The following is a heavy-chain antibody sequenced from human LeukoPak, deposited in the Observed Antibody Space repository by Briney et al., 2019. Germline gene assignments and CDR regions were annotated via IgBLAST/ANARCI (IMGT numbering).Heavy chain of an antibody. CDR2: FYYSGDTY. J-gene: IGHJ4*02. V-gene: IGHV4-39*07. D-gene: IGHD6-19*01. Sequence: PSETLSLTCTVSGGSISSSSYYWGWIRQPPGKGLEWIGSFYYSGDTYYYNPSLKSRVTLSVDTSKSQFSLKLSSVTAADTAVYYCARGCKRYSSGWYLESRTGFDYWGQGTLVTVSS. CDR3: ARGCKRYSSGWYLESRTGFDY. CDR1: GGSISSSSYY.